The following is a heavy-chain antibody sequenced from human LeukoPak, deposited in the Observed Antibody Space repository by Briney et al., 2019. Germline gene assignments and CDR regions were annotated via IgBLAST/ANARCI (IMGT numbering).Heavy chain of an antibody. CDR1: GGSISSYY. J-gene: IGHJ6*02. Sequence: PSQTLSLTCTVSGGSISSYYWSWIRQPPGKGLEWIGYIYYSGSTNYNPSLKSRVTISVDTSKNQFSLKLSSVTAADTAVYYCARWGSYSSSWSGMDVWGQGTTVTVSS. V-gene: IGHV4-59*01. CDR3: ARWGSYSSSWSGMDV. CDR2: IYYSGST. D-gene: IGHD6-13*01.